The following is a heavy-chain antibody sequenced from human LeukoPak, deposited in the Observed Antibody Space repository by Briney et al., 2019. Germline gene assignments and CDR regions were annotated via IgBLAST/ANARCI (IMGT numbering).Heavy chain of an antibody. CDR3: ARVFGMYGDYRTFDY. J-gene: IGHJ4*02. Sequence: PSETLSLTCTVSGGSISSGGYSWSWIRQHPGKGLEWIGYIYYSGSTYYNPSLKSRVTISVYTSKNQFSLKLSSVTAAATAVYYCARVFGMYGDYRTFDYWGQGTLVTVSS. V-gene: IGHV4-31*03. CDR2: IYYSGST. D-gene: IGHD4-17*01. CDR1: GGSISSGGYS.